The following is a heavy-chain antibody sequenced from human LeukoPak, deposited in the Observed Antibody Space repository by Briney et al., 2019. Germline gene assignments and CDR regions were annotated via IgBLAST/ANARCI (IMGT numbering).Heavy chain of an antibody. V-gene: IGHV4-59*08. CDR1: GGSITTDY. J-gene: IGHJ4*02. CDR2: ISDTGNT. D-gene: IGHD3-10*01. CDR3: ARHTIRGVVFDY. Sequence: SETLSLTCTVSGGSITTDYWSWIRQPPGKGLEWIGYISDTGNTIYNTSLESRVSISVDTSKNQFSLKLRSVTAADTAVYYCARHTIRGVVFDYWGRGTRVTVSS.